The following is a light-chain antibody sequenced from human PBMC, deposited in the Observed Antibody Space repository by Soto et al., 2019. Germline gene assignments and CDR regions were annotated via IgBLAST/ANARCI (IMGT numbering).Light chain of an antibody. CDR3: QQRSNWPRT. CDR2: DAS. V-gene: IGKV3-11*01. Sequence: EIVLTQSPGTLSLSTGERATLSCRASQSVTSSYLAWYQLKPGQAPRLLIYDASNRATGIPARFSGSGSGTDFTLTISSLEPEDFAVYYCQQRSNWPRTFGQGTKVDIK. J-gene: IGKJ1*01. CDR1: QSVTSSY.